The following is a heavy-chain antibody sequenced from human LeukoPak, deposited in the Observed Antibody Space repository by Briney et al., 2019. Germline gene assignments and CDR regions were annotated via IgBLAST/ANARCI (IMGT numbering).Heavy chain of an antibody. CDR2: ISGSDGRP. D-gene: IGHD3-22*01. J-gene: IGHJ4*02. Sequence: PGGSLRLSCAVSGITLSNYGMSWVRQAPGKGLEWVAGISGSDGRPNYADSVKGRFTISRDNAKNTLYLQMNSLRAEDTAVYFCAKRGVVIRVILVGFHKEAYYFDSWGQGALVTVSS. CDR1: GITLSNYG. V-gene: IGHV3-23*01. CDR3: AKRGVVIRVILVGFHKEAYYFDS.